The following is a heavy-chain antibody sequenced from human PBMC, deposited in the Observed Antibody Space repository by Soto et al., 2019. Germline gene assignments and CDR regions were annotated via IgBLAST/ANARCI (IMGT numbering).Heavy chain of an antibody. V-gene: IGHV1-18*01. D-gene: IGHD6-19*01. Sequence: QVQLVQSGAEVKKPGASVKVSCKASGYTFTSYGISWVRQAPGQAIEWMGWISAYNGNTNYAQKLQGRVTMTTDTSTSTAYMELRSLRSDDTAVYYCARDPVDSSGWYGNWFDPWGQGTLVTVSS. CDR3: ARDPVDSSGWYGNWFDP. CDR2: ISAYNGNT. CDR1: GYTFTSYG. J-gene: IGHJ5*02.